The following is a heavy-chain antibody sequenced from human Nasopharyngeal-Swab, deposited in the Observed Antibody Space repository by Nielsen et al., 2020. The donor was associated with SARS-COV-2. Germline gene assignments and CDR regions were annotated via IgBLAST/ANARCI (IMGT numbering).Heavy chain of an antibody. CDR3: AKVFPYGSGSLSPGWDFHY. CDR2: IRFDGSDK. J-gene: IGHJ4*02. Sequence: GESLKISCVASGFTFSGYAMHWVRQAPAKGLEWVAVIRFDGSDKYYADSVRGRFTISRDNSKNTLYLQMNSLRPEDTAVYYCAKVFPYGSGSLSPGWDFHYWGQGTLVTVSS. D-gene: IGHD3-10*01. CDR1: GFTFSGYA. V-gene: IGHV3-30*02.